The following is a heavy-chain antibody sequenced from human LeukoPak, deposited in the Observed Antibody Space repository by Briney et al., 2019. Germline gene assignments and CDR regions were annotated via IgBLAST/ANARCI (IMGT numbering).Heavy chain of an antibody. V-gene: IGHV1-69*04. D-gene: IGHD5-12*01. Sequence: SVKVSCKASGGTFSSYAISWVRQAPGQGLEWMGRIIPILGIASYAQKFQGRVTTAYMELSSLRSEDTAVYYCARAHQQSGYGARYWGQGTLVTVSS. CDR1: GGTFSSYA. J-gene: IGHJ4*02. CDR3: ARAHQQSGYGARY. CDR2: IIPILGIA.